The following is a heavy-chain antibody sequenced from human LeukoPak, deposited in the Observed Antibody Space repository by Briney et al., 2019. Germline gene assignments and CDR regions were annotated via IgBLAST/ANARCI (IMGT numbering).Heavy chain of an antibody. CDR3: ARETTVTTWDY. D-gene: IGHD4-17*01. Sequence: ASVKVSCKASGYTFNNHYMYWVRQAPGQGLEWMGVINPSGGSTSYAQKFQGRVTMTRDTSTRTVYMEVNSLRSEGTAVYYCARETTVTTWDYWGQGTLVTVSS. J-gene: IGHJ4*02. CDR2: INPSGGST. CDR1: GYTFNNHY. V-gene: IGHV1-46*02.